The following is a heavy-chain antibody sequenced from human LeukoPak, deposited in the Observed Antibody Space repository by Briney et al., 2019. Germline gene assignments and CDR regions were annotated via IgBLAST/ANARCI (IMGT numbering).Heavy chain of an antibody. V-gene: IGHV1-69*13. CDR1: GGTFSSYA. J-gene: IGHJ3*02. Sequence: ASVKVSCKASGGTFSSYAISWVRQAPGQGLEWMGGIIPIFGTANYAQKLQGRVTITADESTSTAYMELSSLRSEDTAVYYCARALRADYYDSSGYRKPGAFDIWGQGTMVTVSS. D-gene: IGHD3-22*01. CDR3: ARALRADYYDSSGYRKPGAFDI. CDR2: IIPIFGTA.